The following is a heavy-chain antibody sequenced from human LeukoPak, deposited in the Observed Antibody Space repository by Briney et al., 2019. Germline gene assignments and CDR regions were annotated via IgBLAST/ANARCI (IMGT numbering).Heavy chain of an antibody. V-gene: IGHV1-18*01. CDR3: ARGLYDFWSGLYKPLDY. Sequence: ASVKVSCKASGYTFTSYGISWVRQAPGQGLEWMGWISAYNGNTNYAQKLRGRVTMTTDTSTSTAYMELRSLRSDDTAVYYCARGLYDFWSGLYKPLDYWGQGTLVTVSS. J-gene: IGHJ4*02. CDR1: GYTFTSYG. D-gene: IGHD3-3*01. CDR2: ISAYNGNT.